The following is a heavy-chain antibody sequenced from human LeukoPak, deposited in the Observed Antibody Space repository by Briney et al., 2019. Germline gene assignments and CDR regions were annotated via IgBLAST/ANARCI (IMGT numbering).Heavy chain of an antibody. CDR2: FNHSGST. CDR1: GGSFSGYY. V-gene: IGHV4-34*01. D-gene: IGHD4-11*01. J-gene: IGHJ6*03. Sequence: PSETLSLTCAVYGGSFSGYYWSWIRQPPGKGLEWIGEFNHSGSTNYNPSLKSRVTISVDTFKNQFSLKLSSVTAADTAVYYCARVLQKRGYYYYYYMDVWGKGTTVTVSS. CDR3: ARVLQKRGYYYYYYMDV.